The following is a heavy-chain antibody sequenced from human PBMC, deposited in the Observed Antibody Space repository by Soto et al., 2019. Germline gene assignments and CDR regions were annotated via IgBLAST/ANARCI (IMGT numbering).Heavy chain of an antibody. D-gene: IGHD2-2*01. V-gene: IGHV4-28*01. CDR1: GYSITNVNW. CDR3: ARSPYADALDI. CDR2: IFHSGTT. J-gene: IGHJ3*02. Sequence: QVQLQESGPGLVKPSDTLSLTCAVSGYSITNVNWWAWILQPPGKGLEWIGYIFHSGTTHYNPSLKRRVTMSVDTSKNQFSLKVDSLTAEDTAVYYCARSPYADALDIWGQGTMVTVSS.